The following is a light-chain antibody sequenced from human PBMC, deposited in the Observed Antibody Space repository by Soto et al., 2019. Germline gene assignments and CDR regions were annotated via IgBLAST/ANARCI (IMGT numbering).Light chain of an antibody. Sequence: EFVLTQSPGTLSLSPGERATLSCRASQTVRNNYLAWYQQKPGQAPRLLIYDASSKSTGITDMFSGGGSGTDFHLTISRLEPEDFAVYYCQQFSSYPLTFGGGSKVEIK. J-gene: IGKJ4*01. CDR1: QTVRNNY. CDR2: DAS. V-gene: IGKV3-20*01. CDR3: QQFSSYPLT.